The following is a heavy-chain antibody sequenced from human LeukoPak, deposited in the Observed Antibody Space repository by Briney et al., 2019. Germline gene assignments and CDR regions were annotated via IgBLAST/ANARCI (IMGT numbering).Heavy chain of an antibody. D-gene: IGHD6-19*01. J-gene: IGHJ6*02. Sequence: ASVKVSCKASGYTFTSYAMNWVRQAPGQGLEWMGWINTNTGNPTYAQGFTGRFVFSLDTSVSTAYLQISCLKAEDTAVYYCARDIGSGWTYYYGMDVWGQGTTVTVSS. CDR3: ARDIGSGWTYYYGMDV. CDR1: GYTFTSYA. CDR2: INTNTGNP. V-gene: IGHV7-4-1*02.